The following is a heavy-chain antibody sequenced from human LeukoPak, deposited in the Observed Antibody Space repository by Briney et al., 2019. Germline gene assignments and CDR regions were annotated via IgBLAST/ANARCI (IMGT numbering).Heavy chain of an antibody. J-gene: IGHJ4*02. V-gene: IGHV3-23*01. CDR3: AYALSIGRNCTNGVCPPFDY. Sequence: GGSLRLSCAGSGFTFIGSAMSWVAQAPGQGLEWVSVISDSGDYTSYAASVRGRFTISRDNSRNTLFMLMISLRPEAAGLYCCAYALSIGRNCTNGVCPPFDYWGQGTMVTVSS. CDR1: GFTFIGSA. D-gene: IGHD2-8*01. CDR2: ISDSGDYT.